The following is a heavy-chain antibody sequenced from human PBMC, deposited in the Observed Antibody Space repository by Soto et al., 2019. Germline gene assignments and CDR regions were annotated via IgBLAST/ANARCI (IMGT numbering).Heavy chain of an antibody. CDR1: GFTFSTYS. J-gene: IGHJ4*02. Sequence: PGGSLRLSCAASGFTFSTYSMNWVRQAPGKGLEWVSSISISSSYIYYADSVKGRFTISRDNAKNSLYLQMNSLRVEDTAVYYCARGYDFWSGYFTLFDYWGQGTVVTVSS. CDR3: ARGYDFWSGYFTLFDY. D-gene: IGHD3-3*01. CDR2: ISISSSYI. V-gene: IGHV3-21*01.